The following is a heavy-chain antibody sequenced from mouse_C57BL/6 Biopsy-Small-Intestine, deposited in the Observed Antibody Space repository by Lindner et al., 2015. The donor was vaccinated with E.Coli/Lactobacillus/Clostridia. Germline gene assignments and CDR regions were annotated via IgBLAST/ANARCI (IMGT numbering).Heavy chain of an antibody. CDR3: ARGGYYGSDGSFDY. CDR2: INPNNGGT. Sequence: SGPELVKPGASVKISCKASGYTFTDYNMDWVKQSHGKSLEWIGDINPNNGGTIYNQKFKGKATLTVDKSSSTAYMELRSLTSEDTAVYYCARGGYYGSDGSFDYWGQGTTLTVSS. V-gene: IGHV1-18*01. CDR1: GYTFTDYN. D-gene: IGHD2-2*01. J-gene: IGHJ2*01.